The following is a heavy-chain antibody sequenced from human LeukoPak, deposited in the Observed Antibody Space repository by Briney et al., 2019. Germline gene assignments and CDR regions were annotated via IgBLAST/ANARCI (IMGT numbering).Heavy chain of an antibody. CDR2: ISWNSGSI. D-gene: IGHD3-10*01. V-gene: IGHV3-9*01. CDR1: GFTFDDYA. CDR3: AKGGYYGSGSLYPFDY. Sequence: PGGSLRLSCAASGFTFDDYAMHWVRQAPGKGLEWVSGISWNSGSIGYADSVKGRFTISRDNAKNSLYLQMNSLRAEDTALYYCAKGGYYGSGSLYPFDYWGQGTLVTVSP. J-gene: IGHJ4*02.